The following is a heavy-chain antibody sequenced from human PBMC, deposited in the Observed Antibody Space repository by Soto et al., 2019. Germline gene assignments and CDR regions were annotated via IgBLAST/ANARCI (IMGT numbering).Heavy chain of an antibody. D-gene: IGHD3-22*01. V-gene: IGHV4-34*01. J-gene: IGHJ4*02. CDR2: VNHSGNT. CDR1: GGSFSGYY. Sequence: SETLSRTCAVYGGSFSGYYWTWIRQPPGKGLEWIGEVNHSGNTNENPSLKSRVTISVDTSKNQFSLKLRSVTAADTAVYYCARGITMIVAVQGDAHAKYYFDSWGQGGLVTVSS. CDR3: ARGITMIVAVQGDAHAKYYFDS.